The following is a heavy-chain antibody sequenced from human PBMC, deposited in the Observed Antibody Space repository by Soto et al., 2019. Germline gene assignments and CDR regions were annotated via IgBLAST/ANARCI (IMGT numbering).Heavy chain of an antibody. CDR1: GYTFTGYY. J-gene: IGHJ6*02. D-gene: IGHD3-10*01. Sequence: QVQLVQSGAEVKKPGASVKVSCKASGYTFTGYYMHWVRQAPGQGLEWMGWINPNSGGTNYAQKFQGWVTMTRDTSISTAYMELSRLRSDDTVVYYCATSPGYYGSGSYYTPYGMDVWGQGTTVTVSS. CDR2: INPNSGGT. V-gene: IGHV1-2*04. CDR3: ATSPGYYGSGSYYTPYGMDV.